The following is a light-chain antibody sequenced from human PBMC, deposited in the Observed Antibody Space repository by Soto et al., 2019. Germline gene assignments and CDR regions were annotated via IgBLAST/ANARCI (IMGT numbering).Light chain of an antibody. CDR3: SSYTSSSHYV. CDR1: SGDVGGYNY. J-gene: IGLJ1*01. Sequence: QSVLTQPASVSGSPGQSITISCTGTSGDVGGYNYVSWYQQHPGKAPKLMIYEVSNRPSGVSNRFSGSKSGNTASLTISGLQAEDEADYYCSSYTSSSHYVFXTGTKATVL. V-gene: IGLV2-14*01. CDR2: EVS.